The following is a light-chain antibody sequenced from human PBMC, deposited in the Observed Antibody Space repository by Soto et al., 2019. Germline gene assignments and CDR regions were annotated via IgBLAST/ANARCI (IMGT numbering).Light chain of an antibody. V-gene: IGLV1-40*01. CDR2: GNN. J-gene: IGLJ2*01. CDR1: SSNIGAGYD. CDR3: CSFAGPSSI. Sequence: QSVLTQPPSVSGAPGQRVTISCTGSSSNIGAGYDVHWYQRLPGRAPKLLIHGNNNRPSGVPDRFSGSKSGKTASLTISGLRTEDEGVYFCCSFAGPSSIFDGGTKLTVL.